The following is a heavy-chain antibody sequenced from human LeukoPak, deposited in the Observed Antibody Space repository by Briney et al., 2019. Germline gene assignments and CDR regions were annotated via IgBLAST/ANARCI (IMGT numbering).Heavy chain of an antibody. J-gene: IGHJ4*02. CDR2: TKGKTDGGTT. Sequence: GGSLRLSCAASGFTFNDAWMSWVRQAPGKGLEWVGRTKGKTDGGTTDYAAPVKGRFTISRDDSKNTLNLQMNSLKTEDTAVYYCTTDEWNWGQGTLVTVSS. D-gene: IGHD3-3*01. V-gene: IGHV3-15*01. CDR1: GFTFNDAW. CDR3: TTDEWN.